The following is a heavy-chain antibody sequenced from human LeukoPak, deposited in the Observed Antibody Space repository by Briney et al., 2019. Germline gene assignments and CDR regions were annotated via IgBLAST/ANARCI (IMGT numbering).Heavy chain of an antibody. CDR1: GYSISSGYY. J-gene: IGHJ4*02. Sequence: SETLSLTCTVSGYSISSGYYWGWIRQPPGKGLEWIGSIYHSGSTYYNPSLKSRVTISVDTSKNQFSLRLTSVTAADAAVYYCATYSSGWYPYYFDYWGQGTLVTVSS. V-gene: IGHV4-38-2*02. CDR2: IYHSGST. CDR3: ATYSSGWYPYYFDY. D-gene: IGHD6-19*01.